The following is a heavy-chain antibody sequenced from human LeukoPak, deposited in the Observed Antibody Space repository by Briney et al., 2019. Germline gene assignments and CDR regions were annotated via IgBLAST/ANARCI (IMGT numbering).Heavy chain of an antibody. V-gene: IGHV3-11*04. CDR3: RGGSSWYYFDY. CDR2: ISSSGSTI. CDR1: GFTFSDYY. D-gene: IGHD6-13*01. Sequence: GGSLRLSFAAAGFTFSDYYMSWIRQAPGKGLEWVSYISSSGSTIYYADSVKGRFTISRDNAKNSLYLQMNSLRAEDTAVYYCRGGSSWYYFDYWGQGTLVTVSS. J-gene: IGHJ4*02.